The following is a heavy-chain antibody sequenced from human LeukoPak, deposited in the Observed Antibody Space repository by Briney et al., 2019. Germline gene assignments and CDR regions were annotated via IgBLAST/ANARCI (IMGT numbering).Heavy chain of an antibody. V-gene: IGHV1-18*01. J-gene: IGHJ4*02. CDR1: GYTFTSYG. D-gene: IGHD3-22*01. Sequence: ASVKVSCKASGYTFTSYGISWVRQAPGQGLEWMGLISGYNGHTKYAQSLQDRVTMTTDTSTSTAYMELRSLRSDDTALYYCARGFPPRRLYDSSGYYSYCFDYWGQGTLVTVSS. CDR2: ISGYNGHT. CDR3: ARGFPPRRLYDSSGYYSYCFDY.